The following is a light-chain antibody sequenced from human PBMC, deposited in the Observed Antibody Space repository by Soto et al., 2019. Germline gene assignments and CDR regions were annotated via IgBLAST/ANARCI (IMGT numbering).Light chain of an antibody. Sequence: EIVMTQSPATLSVSPGERATLSCRASQSVSSNLAWYQQKPGQAPRLLIYGASNRATGIPARFSGSGSGTDFTLTISSLEPEDSAVYYCQQRNIWPPVTFGHGTRLEIK. CDR2: GAS. CDR3: QQRNIWPPVT. CDR1: QSVSSN. V-gene: IGKV3-11*01. J-gene: IGKJ5*01.